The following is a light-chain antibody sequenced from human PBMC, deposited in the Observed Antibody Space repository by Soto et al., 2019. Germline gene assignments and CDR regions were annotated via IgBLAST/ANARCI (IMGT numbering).Light chain of an antibody. CDR2: GAS. Sequence: EIVLTQSPGTLSLSPGDRATLSCRASQSVSSSYLAWYQQKPGQAPRLLIYGASSKATGLPDRFSGSGSETDFTLTMSRLKPEDFAVYYCQQYGRPPPEYTFGQGTKLEI. CDR3: QQYGRPPPEYT. CDR1: QSVSSSY. V-gene: IGKV3-20*01. J-gene: IGKJ2*01.